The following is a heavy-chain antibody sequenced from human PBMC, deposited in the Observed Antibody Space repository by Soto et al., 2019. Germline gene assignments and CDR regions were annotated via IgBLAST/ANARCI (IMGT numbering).Heavy chain of an antibody. CDR3: ASLGAIAARPLGYYYYGMDV. CDR2: IWYDGSNK. D-gene: IGHD6-6*01. V-gene: IGHV3-33*01. CDR1: GFTFSSYG. J-gene: IGHJ6*02. Sequence: GGSLRLSCAASGFTFSSYGMHWVRQAPGKGLEWVAVIWYDGSNKYYADSVKGRFTISRDNSKNTLYLQMNSLRAEDTAVYYCASLGAIAARPLGYYYYGMDVWGQGTTVTVSS.